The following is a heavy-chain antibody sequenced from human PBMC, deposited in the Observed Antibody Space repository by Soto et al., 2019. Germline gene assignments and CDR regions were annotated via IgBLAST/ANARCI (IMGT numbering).Heavy chain of an antibody. CDR3: AIIKTSLGGYSTEEG. Sequence: GGSLRLSCEASVFSVSDNYMTWVRQAPGKGLEWVSVIDTAGRTNYAESVKGRFTLSRDNSKNTLYLQMDNLRAEDTAVYYCAIIKTSLGGYSTEEGWGQGTAVTVSS. D-gene: IGHD2-15*01. CDR1: VFSVSDNY. J-gene: IGHJ6*02. CDR2: IDTAGRT. V-gene: IGHV3-53*01.